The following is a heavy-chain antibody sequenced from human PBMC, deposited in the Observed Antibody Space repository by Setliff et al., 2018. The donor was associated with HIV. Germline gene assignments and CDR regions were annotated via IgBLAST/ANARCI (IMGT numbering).Heavy chain of an antibody. D-gene: IGHD3-22*01. J-gene: IGHJ5*02. CDR2: ILSTGERT. V-gene: IGHV3-23*01. CDR3: GKDSSDWSDG. CDR1: GFTFSNYA. Sequence: GGSLRLSCAASGFTFSNYAMSWVRQAPGEGLEWVSAILSTGERTFYADSVKGRFTISRDNSKNTLFLQVKSLTAEDTAIYYCGKDSSDWSDGWGQGTLVTVSS.